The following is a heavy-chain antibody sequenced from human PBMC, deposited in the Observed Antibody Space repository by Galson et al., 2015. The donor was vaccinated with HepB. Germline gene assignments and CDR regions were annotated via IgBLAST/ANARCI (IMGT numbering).Heavy chain of an antibody. D-gene: IGHD6-19*01. Sequence: SLRLSCAASGFTFNNYAMNWVRQAPGKGLEWVSAISGSGGSTYYADSVKGRFAISRDNSKNTLYLQMNSLRTEDTAVYYCAVAGTSGYWGQGTLVTVSS. CDR3: AVAGTSGY. J-gene: IGHJ4*02. V-gene: IGHV3-23*01. CDR1: GFTFNNYA. CDR2: ISGSGGST.